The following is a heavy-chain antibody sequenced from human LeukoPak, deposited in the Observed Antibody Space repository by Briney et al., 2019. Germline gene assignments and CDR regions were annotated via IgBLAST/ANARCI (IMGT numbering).Heavy chain of an antibody. CDR2: IRSKAYGGTT. CDR3: TRDDDYDILTGFSNWFDP. Sequence: GGSLRLSCTASGFTFGDYAMSWVRQAPGKGLEWVGFIRSKAYGGTTEYAASVKGRFTISRDDSKSIAYLQMNSLKTEDTAVYYCTRDDDYDILTGFSNWFDPWGQGTLVTVSS. D-gene: IGHD3-9*01. V-gene: IGHV3-49*04. J-gene: IGHJ5*02. CDR1: GFTFGDYA.